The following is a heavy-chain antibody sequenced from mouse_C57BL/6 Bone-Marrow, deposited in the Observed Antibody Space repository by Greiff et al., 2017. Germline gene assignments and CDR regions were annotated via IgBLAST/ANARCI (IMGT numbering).Heavy chain of an antibody. D-gene: IGHD2-1*01. CDR1: GFTFSDYY. CDR2: ISNGGGST. J-gene: IGHJ2*01. Sequence: DVKLVESGGGLVQPGGSLKLSCAASGFTFSDYYMYWVRQTPEKRLEWVAYISNGGGSTYYPDTVKGRFTISRDNAKNTLYLQMSRLKSEDTAMYYCARHLLDYWGQGTTLTVSS. CDR3: ARHLLDY. V-gene: IGHV5-12*01.